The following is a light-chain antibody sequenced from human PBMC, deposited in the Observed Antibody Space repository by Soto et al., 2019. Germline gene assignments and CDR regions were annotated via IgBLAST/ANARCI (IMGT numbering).Light chain of an antibody. CDR3: SSYRRSSTYV. Sequence: QSALTQPASVSGSPGQSITISCTGTSSDVGSYNYVSWHQQHPGQAPKLMIYEVTNRASGVPDRFSACKSGNTASLTISGLQAGDEADYYCSSYRRSSTYVFGTGTKLTVL. CDR1: SSDVGSYNY. V-gene: IGLV2-14*01. CDR2: EVT. J-gene: IGLJ1*01.